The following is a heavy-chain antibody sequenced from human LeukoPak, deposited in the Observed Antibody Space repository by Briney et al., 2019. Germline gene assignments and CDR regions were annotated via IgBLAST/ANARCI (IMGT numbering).Heavy chain of an antibody. CDR3: AKDPRSIPWSFWYYYYGMDV. CDR1: GFTFGSYG. CDR2: ITPNADRA. J-gene: IGHJ6*02. V-gene: IGHV3-23*01. Sequence: PGGPLRLSCAASGFTFGSYGMSWVRQAPGKGLEWVSFITPNADRASYADSVKGRFTISRDNSKNTLYLQMNSLRAEDTAVYYCAKDPRSIPWSFWYYYYGMDVWGQGTTVTVSS. D-gene: IGHD3-3*01.